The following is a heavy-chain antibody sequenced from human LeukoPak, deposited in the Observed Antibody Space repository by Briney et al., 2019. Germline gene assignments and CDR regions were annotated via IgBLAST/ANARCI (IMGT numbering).Heavy chain of an antibody. V-gene: IGHV1-69*06. Sequence: GASVKVSCKASGGTFSSYAISWVRQAPGQGLEWMGGIVPLFGTANYAQKFQGRVTITADKSTSTAYMELSTLRSEDTAVYYCARAGGYCSGGSCYSWFDPWGQGTLVTVSS. CDR1: GGTFSSYA. J-gene: IGHJ5*02. D-gene: IGHD2-15*01. CDR2: IVPLFGTA. CDR3: ARAGGYCSGGSCYSWFDP.